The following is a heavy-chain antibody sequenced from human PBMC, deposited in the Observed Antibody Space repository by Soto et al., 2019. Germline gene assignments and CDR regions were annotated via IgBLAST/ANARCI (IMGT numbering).Heavy chain of an antibody. CDR1: GGSISSGGYY. J-gene: IGHJ5*02. Sequence: SETLSLTCTVSGGSISSGGYYWSWIRQHPGKGLEWIGYIYYSGTTYSNPSLKSRVTISVDTSKNQFSLKLSSVTAADTAVYYCARVCSLDSCYQYYDHWRQGTLVTVSS. CDR3: ARVCSLDSCYQYYDH. D-gene: IGHD2-2*01. CDR2: IYYSGTT. V-gene: IGHV4-31*03.